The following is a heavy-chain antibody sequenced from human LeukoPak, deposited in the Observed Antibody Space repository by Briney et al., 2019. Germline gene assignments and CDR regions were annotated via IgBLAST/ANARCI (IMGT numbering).Heavy chain of an antibody. J-gene: IGHJ4*02. CDR2: ISYDGGYA. V-gene: IGHV3-30*04. Sequence: GGSLRLSCVASGFNFRTYAMDWVRQAPGKGLEWVGDISYDGGYASYAAAVRDRFTISRDNSKNTLFLQINSLRPEDAAVYYCATESSLSNWGRGTRVTVSS. CDR3: ATESSLSN. CDR1: GFNFRTYA.